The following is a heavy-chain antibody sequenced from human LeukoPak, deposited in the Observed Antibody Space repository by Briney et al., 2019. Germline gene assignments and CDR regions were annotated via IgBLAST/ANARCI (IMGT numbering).Heavy chain of an antibody. Sequence: SGRSLRLSCAASGFTFSSYAMHWVRQAPGKGLEWVAVISYDGSNKYYADSVKGRFTISRDNSKNTLYLQMNSLRAEDTAVYYCAREQNFDWSYWGQGTLVTASS. CDR1: GFTFSSYA. V-gene: IGHV3-30*04. CDR2: ISYDGSNK. J-gene: IGHJ4*02. CDR3: AREQNFDWSY. D-gene: IGHD3-9*01.